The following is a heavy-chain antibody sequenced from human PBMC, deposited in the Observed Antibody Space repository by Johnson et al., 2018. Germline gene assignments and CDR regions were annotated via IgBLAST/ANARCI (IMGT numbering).Heavy chain of an antibody. D-gene: IGHD3-16*01. Sequence: EVQLVETGGGLVQPGGSLRLSCEASGFTFSNYAMSWVRQAPGKGLEWVSAINSDGDKTYYVDSAKGRFTISRDNSKSTLYLQRNSLGVEDTAVYYCTRDVSSPYSYAVFDIWGQGTMVAVSS. CDR2: INSDGDKT. CDR3: TRDVSSPYSYAVFDI. J-gene: IGHJ3*02. CDR1: GFTFSNYA. V-gene: IGHV3-23*04.